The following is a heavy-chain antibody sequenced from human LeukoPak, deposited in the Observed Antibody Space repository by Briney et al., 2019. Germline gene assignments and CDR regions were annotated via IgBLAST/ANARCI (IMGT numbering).Heavy chain of an antibody. D-gene: IGHD1-26*01. CDR2: IRYDGSNK. Sequence: GGSLRLSCAASGFTFSSYGMHWVRQAPGKGLEWVAFIRYDGSNKYYADSVKGRFTISRDNSKNTLYLQMNSLRAEDTAVYYCAKGSSHTTPVRRWELLPDYYYYYMDVWGKGTTVTISS. CDR3: AKGSSHTTPVRRWELLPDYYYYYMDV. V-gene: IGHV3-30*02. J-gene: IGHJ6*03. CDR1: GFTFSSYG.